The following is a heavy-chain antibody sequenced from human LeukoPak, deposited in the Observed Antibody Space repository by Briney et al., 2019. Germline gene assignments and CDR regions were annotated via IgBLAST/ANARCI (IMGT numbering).Heavy chain of an antibody. CDR1: GLTISSYS. Sequence: GGSLRLSCAASGLTISSYSMNWVRQAPGKGLEWVSSITSSRIYIYYADSVKGRFTISRDNAKNSLYLQINSLRAEDTAVYYCARDGSRGNLVAAPDFWGQGTLVTVSS. V-gene: IGHV3-21*01. CDR2: ITSSRIYI. CDR3: ARDGSRGNLVAAPDF. J-gene: IGHJ4*02. D-gene: IGHD2-15*01.